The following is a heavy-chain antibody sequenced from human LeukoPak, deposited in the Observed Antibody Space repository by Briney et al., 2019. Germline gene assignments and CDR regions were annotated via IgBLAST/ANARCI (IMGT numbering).Heavy chain of an antibody. D-gene: IGHD3-10*01. CDR1: GYTFTNYW. Sequence: GESLKISCRGSGYTFTNYWIGWVRQMPGTGLEWMGIIYPGDSDTRYSPSFQGQVTISADMSISTAYLQWSSLKASDTAMYYCARHISGSRDAFDIWGQGAMVSVSS. V-gene: IGHV5-51*01. CDR2: IYPGDSDT. J-gene: IGHJ3*02. CDR3: ARHISGSRDAFDI.